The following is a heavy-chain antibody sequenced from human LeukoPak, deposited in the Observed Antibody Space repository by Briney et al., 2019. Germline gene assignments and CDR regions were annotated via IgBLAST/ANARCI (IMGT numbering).Heavy chain of an antibody. V-gene: IGHV3-7*01. J-gene: IGHJ4*02. Sequence: PGGSLRLSCAASGFTFSSYWMSWVRQARGKGLEWVATIKQDGSEKAFVDSVKGRFTISRDNAKNSLYLQMNSLRAEDTALYYCARVGYYYHYWGQGTLVTVSS. CDR1: GFTFSSYW. CDR3: ARVGYYYHY. CDR2: IKQDGSEK. D-gene: IGHD3-22*01.